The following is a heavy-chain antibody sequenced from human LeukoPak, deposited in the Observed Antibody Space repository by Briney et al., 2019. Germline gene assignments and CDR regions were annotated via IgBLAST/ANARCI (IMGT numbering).Heavy chain of an antibody. J-gene: IGHJ5*02. D-gene: IGHD3-10*02. CDR2: INPSGGST. V-gene: IGHV1-46*01. Sequence: ASVKVSCKASGGTFSSYAISWVRQAPGQGLEWMGIINPSGGSTSYAQKFQGRVTMTRDTSTSTVYMELSSLRSEDTAVYYCARPGAPALFGEFSGLTNWFDPWGQGTLVTVSS. CDR1: GGTFSSYA. CDR3: ARPGAPALFGEFSGLTNWFDP.